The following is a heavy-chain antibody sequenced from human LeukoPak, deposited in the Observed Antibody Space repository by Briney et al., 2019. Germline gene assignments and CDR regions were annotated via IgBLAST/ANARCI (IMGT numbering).Heavy chain of an antibody. CDR2: IRQDESEK. CDR3: ARYPGQQLGAHFDY. CDR1: GFTFSSYW. J-gene: IGHJ4*02. D-gene: IGHD6-13*01. Sequence: GGSLRLSCAASGFTFSSYWMSWVRQAPGKGLEWVANIRQDESEKYYVDSVKGRFTISRDNAKNSLFLQMNSLRAEDTAVYYCARYPGQQLGAHFDYWGQGTLVTVSS. V-gene: IGHV3-7*01.